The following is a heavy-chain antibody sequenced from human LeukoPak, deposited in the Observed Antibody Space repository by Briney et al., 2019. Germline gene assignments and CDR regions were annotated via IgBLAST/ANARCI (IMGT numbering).Heavy chain of an antibody. J-gene: IGHJ4*02. CDR3: ARDLAYSRLDY. Sequence: GGSLRLSCAASGLTFNNNYMNWVRQAPGKGLEWVASINPDGNKKYSADSVKGRFTISRDNAENSLYLQMNSLRVEDTAFYYCARDLAYSRLDYWGQGMLVTVSS. D-gene: IGHD5-18*01. CDR1: GLTFNNNY. CDR2: INPDGNKK. V-gene: IGHV3-7*01.